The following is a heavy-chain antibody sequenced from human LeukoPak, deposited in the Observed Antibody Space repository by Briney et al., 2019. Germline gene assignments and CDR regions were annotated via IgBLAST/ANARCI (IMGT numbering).Heavy chain of an antibody. CDR3: ARRGGLDY. CDR1: GYSFSNYW. J-gene: IGHJ4*02. V-gene: IGHV5-51*01. CDR2: IYPGDSNT. Sequence: GESLKISREGSGYSFSNYWIGWVRQMPGKGLEWMGIIYPGDSNTKYNPSFQGQVTISADKSVSTAYLQWSSLKASDTAMYYCARRGGLDYWGQGTLVTVSS. D-gene: IGHD3-10*01.